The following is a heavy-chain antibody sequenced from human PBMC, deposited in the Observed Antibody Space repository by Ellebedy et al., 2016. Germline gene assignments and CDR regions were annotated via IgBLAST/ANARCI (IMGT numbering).Heavy chain of an antibody. CDR3: ARESYYDRSGYPPRGGMDV. J-gene: IGHJ6*02. V-gene: IGHV3-33*01. Sequence: GGSLRLSCTASGFTFTDFGIHWVRQVPGMGLEWVAAIWYDGGNKYFTDSVKGRFTISRDDSKNTVSLQMNSLRPEDTAVYYCARESYYDRSGYPPRGGMDVWGQGTTVTVSS. D-gene: IGHD3-22*01. CDR1: GFTFTDFG. CDR2: IWYDGGNK.